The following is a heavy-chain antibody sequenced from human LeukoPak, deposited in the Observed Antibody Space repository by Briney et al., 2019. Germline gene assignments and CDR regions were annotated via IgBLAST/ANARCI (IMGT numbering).Heavy chain of an antibody. CDR3: AREVFTVPYYYYYMDV. CDR1: GGSISSGSYY. V-gene: IGHV4-61*02. Sequence: PSETLSLTCPLSGGSISSGSYYWSWIRQPAGKGLEWIGRIYTSGSTNYNPSLKSRVSISVGTSKNQFSLKLSSVTAADTAVNYCAREVFTVPYYYYYMDVWGKGTTVTISS. D-gene: IGHD2-2*01. CDR2: IYTSGST. J-gene: IGHJ6*03.